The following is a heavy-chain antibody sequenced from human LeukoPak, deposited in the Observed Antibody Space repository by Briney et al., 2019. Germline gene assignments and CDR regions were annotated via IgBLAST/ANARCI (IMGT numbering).Heavy chain of an antibody. CDR2: IGPNGAST. V-gene: IGHV3-64*04. J-gene: IGHJ3*02. CDR1: GFTFSNHF. Sequence: LAGGSLRLSCSTSGFTFSNHFMHWVRQAPGKGLEYVSSIGPNGASTLYADSVKGRFTISRDNSKNTLYLQMNSLRAEDTAVYYCAREKRGSYAFDIWGQGTMVTVSS. CDR3: AREKRGSYAFDI.